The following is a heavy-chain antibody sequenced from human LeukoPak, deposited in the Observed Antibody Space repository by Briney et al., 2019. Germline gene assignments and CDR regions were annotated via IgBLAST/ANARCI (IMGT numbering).Heavy chain of an antibody. Sequence: GSLRLSCSASGFTFSSYSMNWVRQAPGKGLEWVSSISSSSSYIYYADSVKGRVTISRDNAKNSLYLQMNSLRAEDTAVYYCARDIRGKDFWSGYYGLDVWGKGTTVAVSS. D-gene: IGHD3-3*01. CDR1: GFTFSSYS. CDR3: ARDIRGKDFWSGYYGLDV. V-gene: IGHV3-21*01. CDR2: ISSSSSYI. J-gene: IGHJ6*04.